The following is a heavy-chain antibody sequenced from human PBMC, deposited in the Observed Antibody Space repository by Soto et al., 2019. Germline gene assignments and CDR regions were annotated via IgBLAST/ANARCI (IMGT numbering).Heavy chain of an antibody. J-gene: IGHJ4*02. CDR2: FRGSGDDGTT. CDR3: VKDIEPGGAHY. Sequence: EVQLLESGGGLVQPGGSLRLSCAASGFTFSSYSMSWVRQAPGKGLEWVSGFRGSGDDGTTYYADSVKGRFTISRDNANNSLYLQMNSLRPDDTALYYCVKDIEPGGAHYWGQGTLVTVSS. V-gene: IGHV3-23*01. CDR1: GFTFSSYS. D-gene: IGHD3-16*01.